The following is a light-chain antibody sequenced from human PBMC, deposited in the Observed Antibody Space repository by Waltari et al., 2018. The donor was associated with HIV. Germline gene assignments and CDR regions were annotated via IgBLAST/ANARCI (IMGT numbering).Light chain of an antibody. Sequence: VLTQSPSASASLGASVKLTCTLSFEPSTDAIAWHQQQPEKGPRFVMKVNSDGSHTKGDGISDRFLGSSSGAERYLTISSLQSADESVYYCQTWGSGTHVLCGGGTKLTVI. CDR2: VNSDGSH. CDR3: QTWGSGTHVL. V-gene: IGLV4-69*01. CDR1: FEPSTDA. J-gene: IGLJ3*02.